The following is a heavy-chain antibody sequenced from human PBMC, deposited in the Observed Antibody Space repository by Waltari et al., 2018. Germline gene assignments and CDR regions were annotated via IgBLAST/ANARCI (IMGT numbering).Heavy chain of an antibody. D-gene: IGHD3-10*01. V-gene: IGHV1-18*01. Sequence: QVQLVQSGAEVKKPGASAKVSCKAYSYTFTSYGNPWVRQAPGQGLEWMGWISAYNGNANYAQKLQDRVTMTTDTSTSTAYMELRSLRSDDTAVYYCARARYGSGSYYKPTIDTVDIWGQGTLVTVSS. CDR3: ARARYGSGSYYKPTIDTVDI. CDR1: SYTFTSYG. CDR2: ISAYNGNA. J-gene: IGHJ3*02.